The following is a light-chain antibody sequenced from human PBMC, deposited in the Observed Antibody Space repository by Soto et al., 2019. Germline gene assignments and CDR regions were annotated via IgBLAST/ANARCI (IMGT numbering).Light chain of an antibody. Sequence: NFMLTQPHSVSESPGKTVTISCTRSRGSIASNYVQWYQQRPGSAPTTVIYEDNKRPSGVPDRFSGSIDSSSNSASLTISGLKTEDEADYYCQSYDSSNHEVVFGGGTKLTVL. CDR1: RGSIASNY. V-gene: IGLV6-57*04. CDR2: EDN. CDR3: QSYDSSNHEVV. J-gene: IGLJ2*01.